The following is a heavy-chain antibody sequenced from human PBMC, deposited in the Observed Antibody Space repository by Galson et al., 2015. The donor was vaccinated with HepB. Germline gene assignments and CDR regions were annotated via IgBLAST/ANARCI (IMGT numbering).Heavy chain of an antibody. CDR2: ISGSGGST. D-gene: IGHD2-15*01. CDR3: AKQAGGSCYSVIDY. Sequence: SLRLSCAASGFTFSSYAMSWVRQAPGKGLEWVSVISGSGGSTFYADSVKGRFTISRDNSKNTLYLQMNSLRAEDTAVYYCAKQAGGSCYSVIDYWGPGTLVTASS. V-gene: IGHV3-23*01. J-gene: IGHJ4*02. CDR1: GFTFSSYA.